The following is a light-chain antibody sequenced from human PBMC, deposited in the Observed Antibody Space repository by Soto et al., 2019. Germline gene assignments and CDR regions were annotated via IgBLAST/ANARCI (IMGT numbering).Light chain of an antibody. CDR2: DAS. Sequence: DIQMTQSPSTLSASLGDRVTITCRASQSIVRWLAWYQQKPGKAPKLLIYDASSLESGVPPRFSGSGSGTEFTLTISSLQPDDFATYYCQQYNSYSVTFGQGTRLEIK. V-gene: IGKV1-5*01. J-gene: IGKJ5*01. CDR1: QSIVRW. CDR3: QQYNSYSVT.